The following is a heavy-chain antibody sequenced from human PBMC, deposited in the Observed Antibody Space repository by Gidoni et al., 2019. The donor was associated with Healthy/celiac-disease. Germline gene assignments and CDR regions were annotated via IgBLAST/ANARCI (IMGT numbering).Heavy chain of an antibody. CDR3: TTSARPGDYYYGMDV. CDR2: IKSKTDGGTT. J-gene: IGHJ6*02. D-gene: IGHD6-6*01. CDR1: GFTFSNAW. Sequence: EVQLVESGGGLVKPGGYLRLSCAASGFTFSNAWMSWVRQAPGKGLEWVGRIKSKTDGGTTDYAAPVKGRFTISRDDSKNTLYLQMNSLKTEDTAVYYCTTSARPGDYYYGMDVWGQGTTVTVSS. V-gene: IGHV3-15*01.